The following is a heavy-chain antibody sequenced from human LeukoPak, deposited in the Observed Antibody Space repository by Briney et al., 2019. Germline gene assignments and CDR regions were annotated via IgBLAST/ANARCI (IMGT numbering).Heavy chain of an antibody. CDR2: INHSGST. Sequence: SETLSLTCTVSGGSIISYHWSWIRQPPGKGLEWIGEINHSGSTNYSPSLKSRVTISVDTSKNQFSLKLSSVTAADTAVYYCARGQSRVAAAGTGWFDPWGQGTLVTVSS. D-gene: IGHD6-13*01. CDR3: ARGQSRVAAAGTGWFDP. J-gene: IGHJ5*02. V-gene: IGHV4-34*01. CDR1: GGSIISYH.